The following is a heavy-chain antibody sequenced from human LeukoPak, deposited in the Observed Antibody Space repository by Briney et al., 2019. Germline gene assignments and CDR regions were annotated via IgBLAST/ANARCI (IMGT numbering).Heavy chain of an antibody. CDR1: GFTFSSYG. Sequence: GGSLRLSCAASGFTFSSYGMHWVRQAPGKGREWVAVIWYDGSNKYYADSVKGRFTISRDNSKNTLYLQMNSLRAEDTAVYYCARGWAQQQMVRRDYFDYWGQGTLVTVSS. J-gene: IGHJ4*02. CDR3: ARGWAQQQMVRRDYFDY. V-gene: IGHV3-33*01. D-gene: IGHD6-13*01. CDR2: IWYDGSNK.